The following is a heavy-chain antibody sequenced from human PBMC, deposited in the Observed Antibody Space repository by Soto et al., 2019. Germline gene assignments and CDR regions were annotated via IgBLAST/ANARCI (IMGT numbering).Heavy chain of an antibody. D-gene: IGHD1-1*01. CDR3: ARLNWNDYYFDF. CDR2: INHSGST. J-gene: IGHJ4*02. Sequence: QVQLQQWGAGLLKPSETLSLTCAVYGGSFSGYYWSWIRQPPGKGLEWIGEINHSGSTNYNPSLKSRFTISVDTSKNQFALKLSSVTAADTAVYYCARLNWNDYYFDFWCQGTRVTVAS. V-gene: IGHV4-34*01. CDR1: GGSFSGYY.